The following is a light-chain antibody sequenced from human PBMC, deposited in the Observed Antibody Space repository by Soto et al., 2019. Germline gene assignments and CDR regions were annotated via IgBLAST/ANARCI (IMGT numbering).Light chain of an antibody. CDR3: QQRSNWPPRT. CDR1: QSVSSY. CDR2: DAF. V-gene: IGKV3-11*01. J-gene: IGKJ4*01. Sequence: EIVLTQSPATLSLSPGERATLSCRASQSVSSYLAWYQQKPGQAPRLLIYDAFNRATGIPARFSGSGSGTDFTLSISSIEPEDLAVYYCQQRSNWPPRTFGGGTKVEIK.